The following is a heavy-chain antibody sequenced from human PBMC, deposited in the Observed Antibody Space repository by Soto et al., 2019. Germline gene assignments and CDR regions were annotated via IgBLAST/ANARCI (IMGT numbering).Heavy chain of an antibody. CDR1: GGSSSTSVYY. CDR2: IYYSGSA. Sequence: LETLPHTCTVSGGSSSTSVYYWGWIRQPPGRGLEWMANIYYSGSAYYNPSLKSRVSTSVDTSKNQFSLKLRSVTAADTAVYYCARQGSRAFDIWGQGTMVTVSS. D-gene: IGHD2-15*01. V-gene: IGHV4-39*01. CDR3: ARQGSRAFDI. J-gene: IGHJ3*02.